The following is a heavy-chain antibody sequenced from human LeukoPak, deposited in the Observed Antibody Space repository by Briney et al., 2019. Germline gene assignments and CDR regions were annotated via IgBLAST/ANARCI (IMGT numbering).Heavy chain of an antibody. CDR1: GGSISSSSYY. D-gene: IGHD4-17*01. CDR3: ARQAYAYYYYMDV. J-gene: IGHJ6*03. V-gene: IGHV4-39*01. Sequence: PSETLCLTCTVSGGSISSSSYYWGWIRQPPGKGLEWIGSIYYSGSTYYNPSLKSRVTISVDTSKNQFSLKLSSVTAADTAVYYCARQAYAYYYYMDVWGKGTTVTVSS. CDR2: IYYSGST.